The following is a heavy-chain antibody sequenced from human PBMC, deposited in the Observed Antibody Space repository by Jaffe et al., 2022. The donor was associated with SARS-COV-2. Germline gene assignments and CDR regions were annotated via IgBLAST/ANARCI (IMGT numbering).Heavy chain of an antibody. Sequence: QLQLQESGPGLVKPSETLSLTCTVSGASISSGVHYWDWIRQPPGKGLEWIATIHYSGPTYYNPSLKSRVTISVDTSKSQFSLRLSSVTAADTAVYYCARHTRDSGDFYWGQGTLLTVSS. J-gene: IGHJ4*02. D-gene: IGHD1-26*01. V-gene: IGHV4-39*01. CDR1: GASISSGVHY. CDR3: ARHTRDSGDFY. CDR2: IHYSGPT.